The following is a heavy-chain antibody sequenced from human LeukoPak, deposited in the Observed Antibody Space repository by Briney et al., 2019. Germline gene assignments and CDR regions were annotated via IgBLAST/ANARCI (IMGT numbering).Heavy chain of an antibody. CDR2: IYYSGST. CDR1: GGSISSYY. V-gene: IGHV4-59*01. CDR3: ARKEKSTYCSGGSCYYYYGMDV. D-gene: IGHD2-15*01. Sequence: KPSETLSLTCTVSGGSISSYYWSWIRQPPGKGLEWIGYIYYSGSTNYNPSLKSRVTISVDTSKNQFSLKLSSVTAADTAVYYCARKEKSTYCSGGSCYYYYGMDVWGQGTTVTVSS. J-gene: IGHJ6*02.